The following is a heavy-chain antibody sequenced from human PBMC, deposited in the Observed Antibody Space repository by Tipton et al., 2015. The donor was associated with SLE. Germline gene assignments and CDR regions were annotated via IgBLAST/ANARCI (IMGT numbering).Heavy chain of an antibody. Sequence: TLSLTCAVYGESLRHYFWTGIRQVPGKGPEWIGAIDLGGATNYNPSLKSRVTISVDNSKNHFSLRLNSVTAADAAVYYCAMRRPQFWCFDYWGQGNLVTVSS. J-gene: IGHJ4*02. D-gene: IGHD2-8*01. CDR1: GESLRHYF. V-gene: IGHV4-34*01. CDR3: AMRRPQFWCFDY. CDR2: IDLGGAT.